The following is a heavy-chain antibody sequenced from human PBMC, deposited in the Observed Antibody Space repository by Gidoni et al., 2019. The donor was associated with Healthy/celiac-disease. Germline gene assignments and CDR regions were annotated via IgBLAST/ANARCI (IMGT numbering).Heavy chain of an antibody. CDR1: GYTFTSYA. CDR2: INAGTGNT. Sequence: QVQLVQSGAEVKKPGASVKVSCKASGYTFTSYAMHWVRQAPGQRLEWMGWINAGTGNTKYSQKFQGRVTITRDTSASTAYMELSSLRSEDTAVYYCARGGGDIVVVVAATFDYWGQGTLVTVSS. V-gene: IGHV1-3*01. CDR3: ARGGGDIVVVVAATFDY. D-gene: IGHD2-15*01. J-gene: IGHJ4*02.